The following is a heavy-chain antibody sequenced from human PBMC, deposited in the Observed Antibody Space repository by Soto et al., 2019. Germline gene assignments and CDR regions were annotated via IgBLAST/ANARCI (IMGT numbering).Heavy chain of an antibody. Sequence: ASVKVSCKASGYTFSAYAMHWVRQAPGQSLEWMGWINGGTGQTRYSQRFQDRVTITRDTSAKTTYMDLTSLRSEDTAVYYCARGKGMEENYYYYGMDIWGQGTTVTVSS. CDR3: ARGKGMEENYYYYGMDI. V-gene: IGHV1-3*01. CDR1: GYTFSAYA. J-gene: IGHJ6*02. D-gene: IGHD1-1*01. CDR2: INGGTGQT.